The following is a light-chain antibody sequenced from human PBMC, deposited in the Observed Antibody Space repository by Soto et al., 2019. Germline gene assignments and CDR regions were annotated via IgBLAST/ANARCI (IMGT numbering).Light chain of an antibody. CDR1: QSVSSSY. Sequence: EIVLTQSPGTLSLSPGARATLSRRASQSVSSSYLAWYQQKPGQAPGLLIYAASSRATGIPDRFSGSGSGTDFTLTISRLEPEDVAVYFCQQYSTSPWTFGQGTKV. J-gene: IGKJ1*01. CDR3: QQYSTSPWT. CDR2: AAS. V-gene: IGKV3-20*01.